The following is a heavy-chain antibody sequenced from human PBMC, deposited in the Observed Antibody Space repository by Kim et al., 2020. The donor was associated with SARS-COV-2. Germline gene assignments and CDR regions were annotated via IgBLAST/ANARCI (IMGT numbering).Heavy chain of an antibody. CDR2: INAGNGNT. V-gene: IGHV1-3*01. CDR1: GYTFTSYA. J-gene: IGHJ6*02. D-gene: IGHD5-18*01. Sequence: ASVKVSCKASGYTFTSYAMHWVRQAPGQRLEWMGWINAGNGNTKYSQKFQGRVTITRDTSASTAYMELSSLRSEDTAVYYCARDSPIPYSYGQYYYYGMDVWGQGTTVTVSS. CDR3: ARDSPIPYSYGQYYYYGMDV.